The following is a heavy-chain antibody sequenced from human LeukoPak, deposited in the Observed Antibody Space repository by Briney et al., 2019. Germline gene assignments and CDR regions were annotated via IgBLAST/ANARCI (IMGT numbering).Heavy chain of an antibody. CDR3: ATGTTQSY. J-gene: IGHJ4*02. Sequence: TFSSHEMTSARTAPAKGLEWVSYISSSGSTIYYADSVKGRFTISRDNAKNSLYLQMNSLRAEDTAVYYCATGTTQSYWGQGTLVTVSS. D-gene: IGHD4-17*01. V-gene: IGHV3-48*03. CDR2: ISSSGSTI. CDR1: TFSSHE.